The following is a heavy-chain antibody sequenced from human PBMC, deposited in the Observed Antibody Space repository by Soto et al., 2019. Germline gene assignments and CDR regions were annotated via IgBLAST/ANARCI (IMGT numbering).Heavy chain of an antibody. CDR3: ARDRGRPDLRDTHYYDSSDLDYGMDV. CDR2: INPSDGST. Sequence: ASVKVSCKASGYTFTYYYMHWVRQAHGQGLEWMGIINPSDGSTRYAQKFQGRVTITRDTSASTAYMELSSLRSEDTAVYYCARDRGRPDLRDTHYYDSSDLDYGMDVWGQGTTVTVSS. CDR1: GYTFTYYY. J-gene: IGHJ6*02. V-gene: IGHV1-46*01. D-gene: IGHD3-22*01.